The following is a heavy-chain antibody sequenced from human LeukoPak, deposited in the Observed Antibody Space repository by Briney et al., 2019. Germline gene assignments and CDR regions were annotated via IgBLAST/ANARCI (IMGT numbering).Heavy chain of an antibody. CDR1: GFSVSMKY. V-gene: IGHV3-53*01. CDR2: IFSGGTT. CDR3: ARFSGPGMQHYYYYMDV. D-gene: IGHD3-10*01. J-gene: IGHJ6*03. Sequence: GESLRLSCAASGFSVSMKYMTWVRQAPGKGLEWVSVIFSGGTTYYADSVKGRFTVSRDDSKNMMYLQMNSLRAEDAAVYYWARFSGPGMQHYYYYMDVWGTGTTVTVS.